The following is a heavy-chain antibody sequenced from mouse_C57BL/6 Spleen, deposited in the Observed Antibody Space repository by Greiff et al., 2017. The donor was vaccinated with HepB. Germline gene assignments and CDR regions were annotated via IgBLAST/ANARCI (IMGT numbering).Heavy chain of an antibody. CDR1: GFTFSDYG. V-gene: IGHV5-17*01. J-gene: IGHJ1*03. Sequence: EVMLVESGGGLVKPGGSPKLSCAASGFTFSDYGMHWVRQAPEKGLEWVAYISSGSSTIYYADTVKGRFTISRDNAKNTLFLQMTSLRSEDTAMYYCARRPLEWYFDVWGTGTTVTVSS. CDR3: ARRPLEWYFDV. CDR2: ISSGSSTI.